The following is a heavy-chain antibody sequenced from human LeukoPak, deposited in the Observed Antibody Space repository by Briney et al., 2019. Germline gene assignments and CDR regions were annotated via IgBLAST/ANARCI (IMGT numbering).Heavy chain of an antibody. CDR3: AKDSHGDPNFDY. D-gene: IGHD4-17*01. V-gene: IGHV3-23*01. Sequence: AGGSLRLSCAASGFTFSSYAMSWVRQAPGKGLEWVSAISGSGGSTYYADSVKGRFTISRDNSKNTLYLQMNSLRAEDTAVYYCAKDSHGDPNFDYWGQGTLVTVSS. CDR2: ISGSGGST. CDR1: GFTFSSYA. J-gene: IGHJ4*02.